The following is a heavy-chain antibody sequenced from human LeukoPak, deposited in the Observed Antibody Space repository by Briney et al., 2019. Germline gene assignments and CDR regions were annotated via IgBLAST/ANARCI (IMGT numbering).Heavy chain of an antibody. CDR3: ARDPPRRWGYCSGGSCFAHWFDP. CDR1: GGTFSSYA. CDR2: IIPIFGTA. D-gene: IGHD2-15*01. J-gene: IGHJ5*02. Sequence: SVKVSCKASGGTFSSYAISWVRQAPGQGLEWMGRIIPIFGTANYAQKFQGRVTITTDESTSTAYMELSSLRSEDTAVYYCARDPPRRWGYCSGGSCFAHWFDPWGQGTPVTVSS. V-gene: IGHV1-69*05.